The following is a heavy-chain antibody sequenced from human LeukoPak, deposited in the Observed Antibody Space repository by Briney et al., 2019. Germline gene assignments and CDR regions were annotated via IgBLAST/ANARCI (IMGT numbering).Heavy chain of an antibody. CDR1: GGTSNSFA. V-gene: IGHV1-69*05. CDR3: ASGGYSSSWSFDY. D-gene: IGHD6-13*01. J-gene: IGHJ4*02. Sequence: SVKVSCKVFGGTSNSFAISWVRQAPGQGLEWMGRIIPNFGAANYAQKFRGRLTLTTDESTSTAYMELSSLRSEDTAVYYCASGGYSSSWSFDYWGQGTLVTVSS. CDR2: IIPNFGAA.